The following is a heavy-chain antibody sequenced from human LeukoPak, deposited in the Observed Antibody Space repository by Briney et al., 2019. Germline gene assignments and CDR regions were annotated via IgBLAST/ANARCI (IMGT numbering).Heavy chain of an antibody. J-gene: IGHJ3*02. V-gene: IGHV3-21*01. CDR2: ISSSSSYI. D-gene: IGHD4-17*01. Sequence: GGSLRLSCAASGFTFSSYSMNWVRQAPGKGLEWVSSISSSSSYIYYADSVKGRFTISRDNSKNTLYLQMNSLRAEDTAVYYCARTRPDYGDYYGPAFDIWGQGTMVTVSS. CDR1: GFTFSSYS. CDR3: ARTRPDYGDYYGPAFDI.